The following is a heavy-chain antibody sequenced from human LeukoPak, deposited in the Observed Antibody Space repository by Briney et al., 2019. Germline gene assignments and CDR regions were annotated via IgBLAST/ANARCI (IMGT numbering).Heavy chain of an antibody. CDR3: ARHRRDITMVRGVYYYYMDV. J-gene: IGHJ6*03. Sequence: GESLKISCKGSGYSFTNYWIGWVRQMPGKGLEWMGIIYPGDSDTRYSPSFQGQVTISADKSISTAYLQWSSLKASDTAMYYCARHRRDITMVRGVYYYYMDVWGKGTTVNVSS. V-gene: IGHV5-51*01. CDR2: IYPGDSDT. D-gene: IGHD3-10*01. CDR1: GYSFTNYW.